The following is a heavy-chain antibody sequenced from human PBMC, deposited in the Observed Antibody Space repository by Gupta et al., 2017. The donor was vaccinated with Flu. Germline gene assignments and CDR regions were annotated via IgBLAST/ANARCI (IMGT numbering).Heavy chain of an antibody. V-gene: IGHV4-61*02. Sequence: QVQLQESGPGLVKPSQTLSLTCTVSDGSINGVDYYWNWIRQPAGKGLEWIGRIYTSGTINYSPSLKSRISISVDTSKSQFSLILNSVTAADTAVYYCARGIAYKNFDSWGRGTQVTVSS. J-gene: IGHJ4*02. D-gene: IGHD1-1*01. CDR1: DGSINGVDYY. CDR3: ARGIAYKNFDS. CDR2: IYTSGTI.